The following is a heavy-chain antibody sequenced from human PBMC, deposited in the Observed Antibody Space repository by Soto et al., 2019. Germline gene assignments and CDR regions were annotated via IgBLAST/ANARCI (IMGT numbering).Heavy chain of an antibody. V-gene: IGHV5-51*01. J-gene: IGHJ4*02. CDR1: GYSFTSYW. CDR3: ARSLRPIFGVVDGKEGDY. CDR2: IYPGDSDT. D-gene: IGHD3-3*01. Sequence: GESLKISCKGSGYSFTSYWIGWVRQMPGKGLEWMGIIYPGDSDTRYSPSFQGQVTISADKSISTAYLQWSSLKASDTAMYYCARSLRPIFGVVDGKEGDYWGQGTLVTVSS.